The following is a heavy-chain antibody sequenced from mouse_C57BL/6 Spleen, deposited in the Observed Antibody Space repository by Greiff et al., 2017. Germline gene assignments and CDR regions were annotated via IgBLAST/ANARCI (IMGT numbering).Heavy chain of an antibody. CDR3: ARVIYDGYYYYAMDY. CDR2: IYPGSGST. Sequence: QVQLQQPGAELVKPGASVKMSCKASGYTFTSYWITWVKQRPGQGLEWIGDIYPGSGSTNYNEKFKGKAALTVDTSASTAYMQLSSLTSEDSAVYDFARVIYDGYYYYAMDYWCQGTSVTVSS. D-gene: IGHD2-3*01. CDR1: GYTFTSYW. V-gene: IGHV1-55*01. J-gene: IGHJ4*01.